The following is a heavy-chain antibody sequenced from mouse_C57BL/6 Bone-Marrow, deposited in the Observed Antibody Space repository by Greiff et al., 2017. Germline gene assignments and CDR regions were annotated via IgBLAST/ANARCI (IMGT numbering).Heavy chain of an antibody. Sequence: VKLMESGAELARPGASVKLSCKASGYTFTSYGISWVKQRTGQGLEWIGEIYPRSGNTYYNEKFKGKDTLTADKSSSTAYMELRSLTSVDSAVYFCARAPLYYYGLYWGQGTTLTVSS. CDR2: IYPRSGNT. CDR3: ARAPLYYYGLY. J-gene: IGHJ2*01. D-gene: IGHD1-1*01. V-gene: IGHV1-81*01. CDR1: GYTFTSYG.